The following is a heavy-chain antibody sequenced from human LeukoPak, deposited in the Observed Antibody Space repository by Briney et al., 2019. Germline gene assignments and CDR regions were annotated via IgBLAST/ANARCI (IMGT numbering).Heavy chain of an antibody. CDR1: GLSFSSYS. CDR2: ISSSGTTI. Sequence: QTGGSLRLSCAASGLSFSSYSMNWVRQAPGKGLEWLSYISSSGTTIYYADSVKGRFTISRDNAKNSLYLQMDRLRAEDTAVYYCAREGHNYGDGFDIWGQGTMVTVSS. D-gene: IGHD5-18*01. J-gene: IGHJ3*02. V-gene: IGHV3-48*04. CDR3: AREGHNYGDGFDI.